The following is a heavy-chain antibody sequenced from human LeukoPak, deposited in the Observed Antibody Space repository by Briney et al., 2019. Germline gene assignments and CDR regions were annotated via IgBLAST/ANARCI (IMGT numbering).Heavy chain of an antibody. CDR2: LSNDAVNK. CDR3: AGTHRSHDILSGYFDY. Sequence: GGSLRLSCTASGFTFNDYAMHWFRQAPGKGLEWVAVLSNDAVNKYFADSVTGRFTISRDNSKNTLYLQMNSLRAGDTAAYFCAGTHRSHDILSGYFDYWGQGILVTVSS. CDR1: GFTFNDYA. V-gene: IGHV3-30*04. D-gene: IGHD3-9*01. J-gene: IGHJ4*02.